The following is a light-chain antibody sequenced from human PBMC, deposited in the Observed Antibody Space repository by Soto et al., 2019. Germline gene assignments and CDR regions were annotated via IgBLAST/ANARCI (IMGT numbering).Light chain of an antibody. V-gene: IGKV3-15*01. J-gene: IGKJ5*01. CDR2: GAS. CDR3: QQYNDWPSIT. Sequence: EIVMTQSPATLSVSPGERATLSCRASQSVSRYLAWYQQRPGQAPRLLIYGASTRATGVPASFSGSGSGTEFTLTISSLQSEDFAVYYCQQYNDWPSITFGQGTRLEI. CDR1: QSVSRY.